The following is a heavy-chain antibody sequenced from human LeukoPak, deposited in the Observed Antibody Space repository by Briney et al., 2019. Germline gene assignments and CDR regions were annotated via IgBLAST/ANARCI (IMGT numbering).Heavy chain of an antibody. V-gene: IGHV1-8*01. Sequence: GASVKVSCKASGYTFTSYDINWVRQATGQGLEWMGWMNPSSGNTGYAQKFQGRVTMTRNTSISTAYMELSSLRSEDTAVYYCARGYYYDSSGYSPGIDYWGQGTLVTVSS. CDR1: GYTFTSYD. D-gene: IGHD3-22*01. CDR3: ARGYYYDSSGYSPGIDY. J-gene: IGHJ4*02. CDR2: MNPSSGNT.